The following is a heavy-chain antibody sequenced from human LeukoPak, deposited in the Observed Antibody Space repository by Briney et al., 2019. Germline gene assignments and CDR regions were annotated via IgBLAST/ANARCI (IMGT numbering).Heavy chain of an antibody. V-gene: IGHV3-7*03. D-gene: IGHD6-13*01. Sequence: GRSLRLSCAASGFTFSSYWMSWVRQAPGKGLEWVANIKQDGSEKYYVDSVKGRFTISRDNAKNSLYLQMNSLRAEDTAVYYCARTGYSSSWYLPTGYFQHWGQGTLVTVSS. J-gene: IGHJ1*01. CDR2: IKQDGSEK. CDR1: GFTFSSYW. CDR3: ARTGYSSSWYLPTGYFQH.